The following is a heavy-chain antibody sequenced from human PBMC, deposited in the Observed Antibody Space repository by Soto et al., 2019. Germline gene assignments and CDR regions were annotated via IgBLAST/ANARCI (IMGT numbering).Heavy chain of an antibody. V-gene: IGHV3-9*01. CDR1: GFTFDDYA. CDR3: VLGGGGSSSSKLEDYYYYYGMDV. D-gene: IGHD6-6*01. Sequence: GGSLRLSCAASGFTFDDYAMHWVRQAPGKGLEWVSGISWNSGSIGYADSVKGRFTISRDNAKNSLYLQMNSLRAEDTALYYCVLGGGGSSSSKLEDYYYYYGMDVWGQGTTVTVSS. CDR2: ISWNSGSI. J-gene: IGHJ6*02.